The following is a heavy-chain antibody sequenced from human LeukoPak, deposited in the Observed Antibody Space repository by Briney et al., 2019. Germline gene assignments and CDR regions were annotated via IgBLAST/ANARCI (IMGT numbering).Heavy chain of an antibody. Sequence: SETLSLNCTVSGDSISSSSYYWGWIRQPPGKGLEWIVSIYYSGSTQYNRSLKSRVTISVDTSKNQFSLKLSSVTAADTAVYYCASQYFLILSLYYFDYWGQGTLVTVSS. V-gene: IGHV4-39*01. CDR2: IYYSGST. CDR1: GDSISSSSYY. J-gene: IGHJ4*02. CDR3: ASQYFLILSLYYFDY. D-gene: IGHD3-10*02.